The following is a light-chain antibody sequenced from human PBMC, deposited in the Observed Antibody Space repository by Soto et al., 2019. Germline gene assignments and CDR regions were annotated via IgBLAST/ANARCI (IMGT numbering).Light chain of an antibody. CDR3: QQYGSSPPIT. V-gene: IGKV3-20*01. Sequence: EIVLTQSPATLSFSPVERATLSFMASQSVSSYLAWYQQKPGQAPRLLIYDASNRATGIPARFSGSGSGTDFTLTISRLEPEDFAVYYCQQYGSSPPITFGQGTRLEIK. J-gene: IGKJ5*01. CDR1: QSVSSY. CDR2: DAS.